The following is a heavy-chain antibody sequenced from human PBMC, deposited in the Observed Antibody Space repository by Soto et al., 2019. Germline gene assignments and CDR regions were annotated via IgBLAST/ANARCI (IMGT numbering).Heavy chain of an antibody. CDR1: GFTVSSNY. J-gene: IGHJ6*02. CDR3: AASTVTGPIYYYGMDV. Sequence: EVQLVESGGGLIQPGGSLRLSCAASGFTVSSNYMSWVRQAPGKGLEWVSVIYSGGSTYYADSVKGRFTISRDNSKNTLYLQMNSLRAEDTAVYYCAASTVTGPIYYYGMDVWGQGTTVTVSS. D-gene: IGHD4-17*01. V-gene: IGHV3-53*01. CDR2: IYSGGST.